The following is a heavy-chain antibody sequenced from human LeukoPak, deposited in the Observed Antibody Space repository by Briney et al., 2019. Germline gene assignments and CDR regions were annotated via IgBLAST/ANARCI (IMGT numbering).Heavy chain of an antibody. Sequence: GSLRLSCEVSGFIFSTYWMTWVRQAPGRGPEWVANIKQDGSEKYYVDSVKGRFTVSRDNAKNSLYLQMNSLRAEDTAVYYCARDFAYERFDCWGQGTLVTVSS. V-gene: IGHV3-7*01. CDR3: ARDFAYERFDC. D-gene: IGHD3-3*01. J-gene: IGHJ4*02. CDR2: IKQDGSEK. CDR1: GFIFSTYW.